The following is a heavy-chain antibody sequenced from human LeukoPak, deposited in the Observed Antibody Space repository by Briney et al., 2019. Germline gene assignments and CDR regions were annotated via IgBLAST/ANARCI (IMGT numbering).Heavy chain of an antibody. CDR3: ARALSPFLYSSSWYYFDY. Sequence: ASVKVSCKASGYTFTGYYMHWVRQAPGQGLEWMGWINPNSGGTNYAQKFQGRVTMTRDTSISTAYMELSRLRSDDTAVYYCARALSPFLYSSSWYYFDYWGQGTLVTVSS. CDR2: INPNSGGT. D-gene: IGHD6-13*01. V-gene: IGHV1-2*02. CDR1: GYTFTGYY. J-gene: IGHJ4*02.